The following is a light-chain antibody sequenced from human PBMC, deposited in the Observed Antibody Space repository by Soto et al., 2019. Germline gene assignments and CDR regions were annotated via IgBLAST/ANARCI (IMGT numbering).Light chain of an antibody. CDR2: LGS. Sequence: DIVMTQSPLSLPVTPGEPASISCRSSQSLLHSNGYNYLDWYLQKPGQSPQLLIYLGSNRASGVPDRFSGSGAGTDFTLKISRVEAEDVGVYYCMQALHTPGWTSDQGTKVEIK. CDR3: MQALHTPGWT. J-gene: IGKJ1*01. V-gene: IGKV2-28*01. CDR1: QSLLHSNGYNY.